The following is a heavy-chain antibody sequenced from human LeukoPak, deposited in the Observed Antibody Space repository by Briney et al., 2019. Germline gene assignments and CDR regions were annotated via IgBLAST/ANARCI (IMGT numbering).Heavy chain of an antibody. V-gene: IGHV3-21*01. CDR2: ISSSSSYI. CDR3: ARAARTGRLGYYFDY. Sequence: PGGSLRLSCAASGFTFSSYAMHWVRQAPGKGLEWVSSISSSSSYIYYADSVKGRFTISRDNAKNSLYLQMNSLRAEDTAVYYCARAARTGRLGYYFDYWGQGTLVTVSS. J-gene: IGHJ4*02. D-gene: IGHD3/OR15-3a*01. CDR1: GFTFSSYA.